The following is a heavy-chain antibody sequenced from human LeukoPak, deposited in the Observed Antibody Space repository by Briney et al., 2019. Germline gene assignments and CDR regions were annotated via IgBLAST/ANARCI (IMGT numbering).Heavy chain of an antibody. CDR3: ATYRQVLLPFES. J-gene: IGHJ4*02. V-gene: IGHV3-23*01. CDR1: AFTFSTFA. CDR2: IFPSGGEI. D-gene: IGHD2-8*02. Sequence: GGSLRLSCVASAFTFSTFAMIWVRQPPGKGLEWVSSIFPSGGEIHYADSMRGRFTISRDNSKSTLSLQMNSLRAEDTAIYYCATYRQVLLPFESWGQGTLVTVSS.